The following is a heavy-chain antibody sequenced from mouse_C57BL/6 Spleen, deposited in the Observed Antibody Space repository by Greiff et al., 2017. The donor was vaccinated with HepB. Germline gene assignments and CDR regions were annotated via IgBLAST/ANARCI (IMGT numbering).Heavy chain of an antibody. CDR2: IDPSDSYT. CDR3: ARGRLRRYFDV. Sequence: QVQLKQPGAELVKPGASVKLSCKASGYTFTSYWMQWVKQRPGQGLEWIGEIDPSDSYTNYNQKFKGKATLTVDTSSSTAYMQLSSLTSEDSAVYYCARGRLRRYFDVWGTGTTVTVSS. D-gene: IGHD2-4*01. CDR1: GYTFTSYW. V-gene: IGHV1-50*01. J-gene: IGHJ1*03.